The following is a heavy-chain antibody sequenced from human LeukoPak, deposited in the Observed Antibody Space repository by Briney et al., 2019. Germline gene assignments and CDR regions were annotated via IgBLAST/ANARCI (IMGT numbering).Heavy chain of an antibody. CDR1: GDSIRSPGYY. CDR3: ARGPPAVINPVYYYCGMDV. J-gene: IGHJ6*02. D-gene: IGHD3-16*02. Sequence: PSETLSLTCTVSGDSIRSPGYYWGWTRQPPGKGLEWIGSMYYSGSSFYNPSLKSRVAISVDTSKNQFSLKLSSVTAADTAVYYCARGPPAVINPVYYYCGMDVWGQGTTVTVSS. CDR2: MYYSGSS. V-gene: IGHV4-39*07.